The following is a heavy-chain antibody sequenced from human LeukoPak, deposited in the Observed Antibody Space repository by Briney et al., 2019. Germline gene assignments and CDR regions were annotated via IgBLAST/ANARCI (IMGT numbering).Heavy chain of an antibody. V-gene: IGHV3-30*02. D-gene: IGHD3-10*01. J-gene: IGHJ4*02. CDR3: VKGPSVDRGVMVFDN. CDR1: GFIFSSYG. CDR2: IRHDGNNE. Sequence: GGSMRLSCAASGFIFSSYGMQGVRQARGKGGEGVAFIRHDGNNEDYADSERGGFTVSRENKKNTLYVKVNSVTTEDTAVYYCVKGPSVDRGVMVFDNWGQGTQVTVSP.